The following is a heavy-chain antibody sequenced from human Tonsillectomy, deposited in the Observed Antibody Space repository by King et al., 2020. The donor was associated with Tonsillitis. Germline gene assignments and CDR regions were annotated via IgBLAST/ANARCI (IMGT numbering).Heavy chain of an antibody. CDR2: IYYSGST. J-gene: IGHJ4*02. D-gene: IGHD2-2*01. Sequence: MQLQESGPGLVKPSQTLSLTCTVSGGSISSGGYYWSWIRQHPGKGLEWIGYIYYSGSTYYNPSLKSRVTISVDTSKNQFSLKLSSVTAADTAVYYCAGAGGACGSSTSCASPFDYWGQGTLVTVSS. CDR3: AGAGGACGSSTSCASPFDY. V-gene: IGHV4-31*03. CDR1: GGSISSGGYY.